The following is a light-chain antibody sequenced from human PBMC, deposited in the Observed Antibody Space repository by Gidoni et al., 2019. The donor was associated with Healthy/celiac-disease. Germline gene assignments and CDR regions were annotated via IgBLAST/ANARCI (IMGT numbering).Light chain of an antibody. CDR1: QGISSD. Sequence: AIRMTQSPSSFSASTGDRVTITVRASQGISSDLAWYQHKPGKAPKLLLYAASTLQSGVPSRFSGSGSGTDFTLTISCLQSEDFATYYCQQYYSYPYTFGQGTKLEIK. J-gene: IGKJ2*01. CDR3: QQYYSYPYT. V-gene: IGKV1-8*01. CDR2: AAS.